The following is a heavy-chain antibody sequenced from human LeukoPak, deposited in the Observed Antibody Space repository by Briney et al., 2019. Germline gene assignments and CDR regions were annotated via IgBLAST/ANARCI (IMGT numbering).Heavy chain of an antibody. CDR1: GYSISSGYY. J-gene: IGHJ6*03. V-gene: IGHV4-38-2*02. D-gene: IGHD5-18*01. CDR2: IYHSGST. CDR3: ASPAMAFIDQGRYNYYYYMDV. Sequence: PSETLPLTCTVSGYSISSGYYWGWIRQPPGKGLEWIGSIYHSGSTYYNPSLKSRVTISVDTSKNQFSLKLSSVTAADTAVYYCASPAMAFIDQGRYNYYYYMDVWGKGTTVTVSS.